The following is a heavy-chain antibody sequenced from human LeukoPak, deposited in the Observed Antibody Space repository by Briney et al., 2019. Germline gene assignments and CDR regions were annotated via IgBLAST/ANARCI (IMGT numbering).Heavy chain of an antibody. J-gene: IGHJ3*02. D-gene: IGHD4-17*01. V-gene: IGHV4-30-4*01. CDR1: AGSISSYY. Sequence: SETLSLTCTVSAGSISSYYWSWIRQPPGKGLEWIGYIYYSGSTYYNPSLKSRVTISVDTSKNQFSLKLSSVTAADTAVYYCARAPINDYDRRDAFDIWGQGTMVTVSS. CDR3: ARAPINDYDRRDAFDI. CDR2: IYYSGST.